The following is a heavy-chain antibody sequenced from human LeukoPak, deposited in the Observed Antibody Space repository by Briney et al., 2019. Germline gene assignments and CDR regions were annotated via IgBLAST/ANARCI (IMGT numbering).Heavy chain of an antibody. CDR3: ARDHHYYGSVNFDY. CDR1: GFTFSSYS. CDR2: ISSSSSVT. J-gene: IGHJ4*02. Sequence: GGSLRLSCAASGFTFSSYSMNWVRQAPGKGLEWISYISSSSSVTYYADSVKGRFTISRDNAKNSLYLQMNSLRAEDTAVYYCARDHHYYGSVNFDYWGQGTLVTVSS. V-gene: IGHV3-48*01. D-gene: IGHD3-10*01.